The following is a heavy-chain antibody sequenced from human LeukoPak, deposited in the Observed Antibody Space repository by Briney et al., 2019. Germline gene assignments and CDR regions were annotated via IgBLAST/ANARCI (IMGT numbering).Heavy chain of an antibody. D-gene: IGHD6-13*01. CDR3: ASGSSSWINYYYGMDV. CDR2: ISAYNGNT. J-gene: IGHJ6*02. V-gene: IGHV1-18*01. CDR1: GYTFTSYG. Sequence: ASVKVSCKASGYTFTSYGISWVRQAPGQGLEWMGWISAYNGNTNYAQKLQGRVTMTTDTSTSTAYMELRSLRSDDTAVYYCASGSSSWINYYYGMDVWGQGTTVTVSS.